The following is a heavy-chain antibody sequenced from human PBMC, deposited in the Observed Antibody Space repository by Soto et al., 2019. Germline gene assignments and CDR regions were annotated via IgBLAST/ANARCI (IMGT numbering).Heavy chain of an antibody. CDR3: ARDGYNEPLDY. D-gene: IGHD5-12*01. CDR2: INAGNGNT. J-gene: IGHJ4*02. CDR1: GYTFTSYA. V-gene: IGHV1-3*01. Sequence: ASVKVSCKASGYTFTSYAMHWVRQAPGQRLEWMGWINAGNGNTKYAQKLQGRVTITTDTSTSTAYMELRSLRSDDTAVYYCARDGYNEPLDYWGQGTLVTVSS.